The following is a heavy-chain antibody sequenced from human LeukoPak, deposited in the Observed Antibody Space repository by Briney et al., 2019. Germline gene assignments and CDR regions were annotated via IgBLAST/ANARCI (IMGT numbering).Heavy chain of an antibody. J-gene: IGHJ4*02. CDR1: GYTFTSYD. Sequence: ASVKVSCKASGYTFTSYDINWVRQATGQGLEWMGWMNPNSGNTGYAQKFRGRVTMTRNTSISTAYMELSSLRSEDTAVYYCARGSVPPQLTYYDILTGYHFPSYGYFDYWGQGTLVTVSS. CDR3: ARGSVPPQLTYYDILTGYHFPSYGYFDY. D-gene: IGHD3-9*01. V-gene: IGHV1-8*01. CDR2: MNPNSGNT.